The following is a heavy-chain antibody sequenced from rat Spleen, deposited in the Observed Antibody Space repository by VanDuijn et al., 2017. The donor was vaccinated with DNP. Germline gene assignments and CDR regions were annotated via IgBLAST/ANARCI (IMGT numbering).Heavy chain of an antibody. Sequence: EVQLVESGGGLVQPGRSLKLSCAASGFTFSDYNMAWVRQAPKKGLEWVATISYDGSSTYYRDSVKGRFTISRDNAKSTLYLQMDSLRSEDTATYYCATMTIYYYSGDPFDYWGQGVMVTVSS. CDR1: GFTFSDYN. V-gene: IGHV5-7*01. CDR2: ISYDGSST. J-gene: IGHJ2*01. D-gene: IGHD1-1*01. CDR3: ATMTIYYYSGDPFDY.